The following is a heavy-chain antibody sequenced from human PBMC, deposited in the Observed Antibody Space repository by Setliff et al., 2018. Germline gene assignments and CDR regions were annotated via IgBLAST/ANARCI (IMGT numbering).Heavy chain of an antibody. Sequence: GGSLRLSCAASGFTFSVSAMYWVRQASGKGLEWVGRIRSKSDSYATIYAASVRGRFTISRDDSKNTAYLQMNSLKTEDTAVYYCARGVPGSSFDYWGQGTLVTVSS. J-gene: IGHJ4*02. CDR3: ARGVPGSSFDY. D-gene: IGHD6-13*01. CDR2: IRSKSDSYAT. CDR1: GFTFSVSA. V-gene: IGHV3-73*01.